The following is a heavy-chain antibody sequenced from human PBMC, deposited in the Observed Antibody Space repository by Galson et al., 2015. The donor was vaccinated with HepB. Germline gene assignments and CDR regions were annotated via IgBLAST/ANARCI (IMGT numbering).Heavy chain of an antibody. D-gene: IGHD3-22*01. CDR1: GFTFSSYS. CDR2: IKQDGSEK. Sequence: SLRLSCATSGFTFSSYSMNWVRQAPGKGLEWVANIKQDGSEKYYVDSVKGRFTISRDNAKNSLYLQMNSLRAEDTAVYYCARENYYDSSGYSDAFDIWGQGTMVTASS. J-gene: IGHJ3*02. V-gene: IGHV3-7*03. CDR3: ARENYYDSSGYSDAFDI.